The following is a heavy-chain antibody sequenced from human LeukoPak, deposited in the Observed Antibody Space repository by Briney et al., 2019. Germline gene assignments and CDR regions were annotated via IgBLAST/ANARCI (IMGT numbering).Heavy chain of an antibody. CDR1: GFTFSDYY. V-gene: IGHV3-11*01. D-gene: IGHD3-16*01. Sequence: GGSLRLSCAASGFTFSDYYMSWIRQAPGKGLEWVSYISSSGNSTYYSDSVRGRFTISRDNSKNTLYLQMNSLRAEDTAVYYCAKDLGVHDYWGQGTLVTVSS. J-gene: IGHJ4*02. CDR3: AKDLGVHDY. CDR2: ISSSGNST.